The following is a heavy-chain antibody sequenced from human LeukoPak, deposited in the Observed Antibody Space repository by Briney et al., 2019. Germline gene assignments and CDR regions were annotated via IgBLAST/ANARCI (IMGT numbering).Heavy chain of an antibody. Sequence: SETLSLTCTVSGGSISSHYWSWIRQPPGKGLEWIGYIYTSGSTNYNPSLKSRVTISVDTSKNQFSLKLSSVTAADTAVYYCARHVVPAAIFEGWFDPWGQGTLVTVSS. D-gene: IGHD2-2*02. V-gene: IGHV4-4*09. CDR3: ARHVVPAAIFEGWFDP. CDR1: GGSISSHY. J-gene: IGHJ5*02. CDR2: IYTSGST.